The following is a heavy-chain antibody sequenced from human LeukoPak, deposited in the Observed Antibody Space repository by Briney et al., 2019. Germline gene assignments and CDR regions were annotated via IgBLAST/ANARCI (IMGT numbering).Heavy chain of an antibody. CDR3: MRHDGRGGATMGSLDS. Sequence: SETLSLTCTVSGGSIRSSYYYWGWIRQPPGKGLEWIGSIYDSGSTYYNPSLKSRVTISVDTSKNQFSLQLNSVTAADTAVYYCMRHDGRGGATMGSLDSWGQGSLVTVSS. CDR1: GGSIRSSYYY. CDR2: IYDSGST. J-gene: IGHJ4*02. V-gene: IGHV4-39*01. D-gene: IGHD5-12*01.